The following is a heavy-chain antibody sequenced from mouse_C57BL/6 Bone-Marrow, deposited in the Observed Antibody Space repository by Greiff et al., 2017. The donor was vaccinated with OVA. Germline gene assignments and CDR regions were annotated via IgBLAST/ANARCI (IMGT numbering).Heavy chain of an antibody. Sequence: QVQLQQPGAELVRPGTSVKLSCKASGYTFTSYWMHWVKQRPGQGLEWIGVIDPSDSYTNYNQKFKGKATLTVDTSSSTAYMQLSSLTSEDSAVYYCARKSYYPYDYWGQGTSVTVSS. CDR2: IDPSDSYT. CDR1: GYTFTSYW. V-gene: IGHV1-59*01. D-gene: IGHD2-10*01. J-gene: IGHJ4*01. CDR3: ARKSYYPYDY.